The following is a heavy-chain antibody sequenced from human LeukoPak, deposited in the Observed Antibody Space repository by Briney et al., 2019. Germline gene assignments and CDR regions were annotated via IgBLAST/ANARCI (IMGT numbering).Heavy chain of an antibody. CDR2: ISGSGTAT. CDR3: AKKAEAFGDSVTQH. D-gene: IGHD4-17*01. CDR1: GFTFSNYA. V-gene: IGHV3-23*01. Sequence: GGSLRLSCAASGFTFSNYAMSWVRQAPGRGLEWVSVISGSGTATYYVDPVKGRFTISRDNSKNTLYLQMNSLRAEDTAVYYCAKKAEAFGDSVTQHWGQGTLVTVSS. J-gene: IGHJ1*01.